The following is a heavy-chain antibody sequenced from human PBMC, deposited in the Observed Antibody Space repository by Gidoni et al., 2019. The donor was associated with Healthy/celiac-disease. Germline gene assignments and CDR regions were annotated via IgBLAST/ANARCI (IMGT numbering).Heavy chain of an antibody. CDR1: GGSISSSSYY. Sequence: QLQLQESGPGLVKPSETLSLTCTVSGGSISSSSYYWGWIRQPPGKGLEWIGSIYYSGRTYYNPSLKSRVTISVDTSKNQFSLKLSSVTAADTAVYYCAEGRRDGYNPFDYWGQGTLVTVSS. CDR2: IYYSGRT. V-gene: IGHV4-39*01. J-gene: IGHJ4*02. CDR3: AEGRRDGYNPFDY. D-gene: IGHD5-12*01.